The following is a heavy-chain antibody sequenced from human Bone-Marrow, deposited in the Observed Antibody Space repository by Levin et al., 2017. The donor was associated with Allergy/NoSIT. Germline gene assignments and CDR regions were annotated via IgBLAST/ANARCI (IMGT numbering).Heavy chain of an antibody. J-gene: IGHJ5*02. V-gene: IGHV2-5*02. D-gene: IGHD3-22*01. CDR1: GFSLSTSGEA. CDR3: ARRWATSGYLDYNWFDP. Sequence: SGPTLVKPTETLTLTCTFSGFSLSTSGEAVGWIRQPPGKALEWLALIFWDDDKRYRPSLERRLTVTKDTSKNQVVLTMTNMDPVDTATYYCARRWATSGYLDYNWFDPWGQGILVTVSS. CDR2: IFWDDDK.